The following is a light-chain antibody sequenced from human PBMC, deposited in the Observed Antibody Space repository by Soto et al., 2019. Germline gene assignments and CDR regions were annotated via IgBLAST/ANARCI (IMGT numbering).Light chain of an antibody. V-gene: IGLV2-23*02. J-gene: IGLJ3*02. Sequence: QSALTQPASVSGSPGQWITISCTGSSSYVGSYDRVSWYQQYPGKAPTLMIYEVNKRPSGISNRFTGSKSGNTASLTISGLQAEDEAHYCFSSSLVGPTWVFCGVTKVTVL. CDR3: SSSLVGPTWV. CDR1: SSYVGSYDR. CDR2: EVN.